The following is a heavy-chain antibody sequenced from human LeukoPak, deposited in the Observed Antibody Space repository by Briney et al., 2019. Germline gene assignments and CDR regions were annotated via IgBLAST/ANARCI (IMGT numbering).Heavy chain of an antibody. J-gene: IGHJ4*02. Sequence: PGGSLRLSCAASGFTFSSCAMSWVRQAPGKGLEWVSAISGSGGSTYYADSVKGRFTISRDNSKNTLYLQMNSLRAGDTAVYYCARLRDGFPGAYYFDYWGQGTLVTVSS. V-gene: IGHV3-23*01. CDR1: GFTFSSCA. D-gene: IGHD5-24*01. CDR3: ARLRDGFPGAYYFDY. CDR2: ISGSGGST.